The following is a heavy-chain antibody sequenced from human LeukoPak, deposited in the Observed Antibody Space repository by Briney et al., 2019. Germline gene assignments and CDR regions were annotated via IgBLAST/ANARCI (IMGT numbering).Heavy chain of an antibody. D-gene: IGHD3-10*01. CDR1: GGSSSSYY. CDR2: IHTSGST. J-gene: IGHJ4*02. CDR3: VVTYGSGSYEGSFDY. V-gene: IGHV4-4*07. Sequence: SETLSLTCTVSGGSSSSYYWSWIRRPAGKGLEWIGRIHTSGSTNYNPSLKSRVTMSVDTSKNQFSLKLTSVTAADTAVYYCVVTYGSGSYEGSFDYWGQGTLVTVSS.